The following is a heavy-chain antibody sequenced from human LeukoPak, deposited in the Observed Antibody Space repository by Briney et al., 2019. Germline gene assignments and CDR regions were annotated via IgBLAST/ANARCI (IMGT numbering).Heavy chain of an antibody. V-gene: IGHV3-23*01. Sequence: GGSLRLSCAASGFTFTDYAMSWVRQAPEKGLEWISTISDNGGETYYADSVKGPFAISRDNSKNTLFLQMNSLRAEDSAVYYCATDRERDPSVYYLVGGQGTLITVSS. J-gene: IGHJ4*02. D-gene: IGHD3-22*01. CDR2: ISDNGGET. CDR1: GFTFTDYA. CDR3: ATDRERDPSVYYLV.